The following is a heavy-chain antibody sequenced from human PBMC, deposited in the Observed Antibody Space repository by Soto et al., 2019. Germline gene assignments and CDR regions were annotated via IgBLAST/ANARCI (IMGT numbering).Heavy chain of an antibody. Sequence: QVQLVESGGGVVQPGRSLRLSCAASGFTFSSYAMHWVRQAPGKGLEWVAVISNDGSNKYYADSVKGRFTISRDNSKNTLYLQMNSLRAEDTAVYYCARDKSYYDFWSGDYNSFDYWGQGTLVTVSS. J-gene: IGHJ4*02. CDR1: GFTFSSYA. CDR2: ISNDGSNK. D-gene: IGHD3-3*01. V-gene: IGHV3-30-3*01. CDR3: ARDKSYYDFWSGDYNSFDY.